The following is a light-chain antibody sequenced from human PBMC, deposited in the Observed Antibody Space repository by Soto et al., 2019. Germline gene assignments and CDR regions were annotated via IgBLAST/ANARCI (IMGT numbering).Light chain of an antibody. V-gene: IGKV3-15*01. CDR1: QSVRSN. CDR2: YAS. J-gene: IGKJ4*01. Sequence: VMMQSPSTLSVSTGERATHSCRASQSVRSNVAWYQQKPGQAPRLLISYASTRVTGVPARFGGGGSGTEVTLTISSLEAEDFAVYYCQQRSNWPLTFGGGTKVDIK. CDR3: QQRSNWPLT.